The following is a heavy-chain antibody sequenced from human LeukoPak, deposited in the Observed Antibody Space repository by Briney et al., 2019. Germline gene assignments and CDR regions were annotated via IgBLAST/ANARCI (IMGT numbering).Heavy chain of an antibody. V-gene: IGHV4-34*01. CDR1: GGSFSGYY. CDR2: INHSGST. Sequence: SETLSLTCAVYGGSFSGYYWSWIRQPPGKGLEWIGEINHSGSTNYNPSLKSRVTISVDTSKNQFSLKLSSVTAADTAVYYCARSHGSGSYYRYWGQGTLVTVSS. D-gene: IGHD3-10*01. CDR3: ARSHGSGSYYRY. J-gene: IGHJ4*02.